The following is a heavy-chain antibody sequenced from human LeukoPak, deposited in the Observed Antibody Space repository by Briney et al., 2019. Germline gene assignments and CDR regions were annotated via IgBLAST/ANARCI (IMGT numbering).Heavy chain of an antibody. V-gene: IGHV1-24*01. J-gene: IGHJ4*02. D-gene: IGHD3-3*01. CDR1: GYSLSDLN. CDR3: ATRSGDFWSGFEN. Sequence: ASVKVSCKVSGYSLSDLNIKWLRQAPGKGLECMGGFDPEQATTIYAQNFQGRLTMTEEISTDTVYMELSSLTSEDTAVYYCATRSGDFWSGFENWGQGTLVTVSS. CDR2: FDPEQATT.